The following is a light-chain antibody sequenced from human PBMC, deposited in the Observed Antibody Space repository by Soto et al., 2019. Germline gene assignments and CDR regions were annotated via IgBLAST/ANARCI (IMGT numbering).Light chain of an antibody. V-gene: IGLV2-14*01. J-gene: IGLJ1*01. CDR2: EVN. Sequence: QSVLTQPASVSGSPGQSITISCTGTSSDVGDYNYVSWYQQYPGKAPKLMIHEVNHRPSGVSDRFSGSKSGTSATLGITGFQTGDEADYYCGSWDSSMSAYVFGNRTKVTVL. CDR3: GSWDSSMSAYV. CDR1: SSDVGDYNY.